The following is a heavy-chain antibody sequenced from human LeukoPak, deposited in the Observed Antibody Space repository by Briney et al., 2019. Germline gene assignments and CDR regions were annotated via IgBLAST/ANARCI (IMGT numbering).Heavy chain of an antibody. D-gene: IGHD4-17*01. J-gene: IGHJ4*02. Sequence: KSSQTLSLTCAVSGGSISSGGYSWSWLRQPPGKGLEWIVYIYHSGSTYYNPSLKSRVTISVDRSKNQFSLKLSSVTAADTAVYYCASSYGDYADLDYWGQGTLVTVSS. CDR3: ASSYGDYADLDY. CDR1: GGSISSGGYS. CDR2: IYHSGST. V-gene: IGHV4-30-2*01.